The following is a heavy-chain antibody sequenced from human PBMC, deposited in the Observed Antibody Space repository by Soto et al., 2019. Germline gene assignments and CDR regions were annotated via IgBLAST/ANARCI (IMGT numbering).Heavy chain of an antibody. Sequence: GESLKISCKGSGYIFTNHWIGWVRQMPGKGLEWMAITYPGDADTRYSPSFRGQVTISADKSINTAYLQWSSLKASDTAIYYCVGPGTLQLPFDFWGQGTLVTVSS. CDR3: VGPGTLQLPFDF. CDR1: GYIFTNHW. D-gene: IGHD1-1*01. V-gene: IGHV5-51*01. CDR2: TYPGDADT. J-gene: IGHJ4*02.